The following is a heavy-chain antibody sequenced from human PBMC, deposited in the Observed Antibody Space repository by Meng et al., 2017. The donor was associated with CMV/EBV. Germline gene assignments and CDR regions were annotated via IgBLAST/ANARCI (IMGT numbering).Heavy chain of an antibody. V-gene: IGHV1-18*01. J-gene: IGHJ4*02. Sequence: ASETVSCKASGYTVTSYGISWVRQAPGQGLEWMGWISAYNGNTNYAQKLQGRVTMTTDTSTSTAYMELRSLRSDDTAVYYCARSDGDSSSSILDYWGQGTLVTVSS. CDR1: GYTVTSYG. D-gene: IGHD6-6*01. CDR2: ISAYNGNT. CDR3: ARSDGDSSSSILDY.